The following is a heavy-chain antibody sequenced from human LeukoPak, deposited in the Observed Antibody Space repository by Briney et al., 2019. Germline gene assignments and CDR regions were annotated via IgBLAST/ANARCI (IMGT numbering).Heavy chain of an antibody. CDR3: ARGGYDSTGARFDP. Sequence: ASVKVSCKASGYTFTSYAMNWVRQAPGQGLEWMGWINTNTGNPTYAQGFTGRFVFSLDTSVSTAYLQISSLKAEDTAVYYCARGGYDSTGARFDPWGQGTLATVSS. J-gene: IGHJ5*02. CDR2: INTNTGNP. D-gene: IGHD3-22*01. V-gene: IGHV7-4-1*02. CDR1: GYTFTSYA.